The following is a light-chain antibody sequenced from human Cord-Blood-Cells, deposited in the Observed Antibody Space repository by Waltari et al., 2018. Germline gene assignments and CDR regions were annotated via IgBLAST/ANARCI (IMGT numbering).Light chain of an antibody. CDR3: SSYTSSSTLV. J-gene: IGLJ2*01. Sequence: QSALTQPASVSGYPGQSLTISCTGTSSDVGGYNYVSWYQQHPGKAPKLMIYEVSNRPSGVSNRFSGSKSGNTASLTISGLQAEDEADYYCSSYTSSSTLVFGGGTKLTVL. CDR2: EVS. V-gene: IGLV2-14*01. CDR1: SSDVGGYNY.